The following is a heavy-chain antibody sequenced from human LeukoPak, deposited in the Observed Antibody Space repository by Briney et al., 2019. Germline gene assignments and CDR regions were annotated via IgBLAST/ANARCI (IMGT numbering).Heavy chain of an antibody. D-gene: IGHD6-19*01. V-gene: IGHV4-34*01. J-gene: IGHJ4*02. CDR3: ARQSSWYGGVDY. CDR2: INHSGST. CDR1: GGSFSGYY. Sequence: PSETLSLTCAVYGGSFSGYYWSWIRQPPGKGLEWIGEINHSGSTNYNPSLKSRVTISVDTSKNQFSLKLSSVTAADTAVYYCARQSSWYGGVDYWGQGTLVTVSS.